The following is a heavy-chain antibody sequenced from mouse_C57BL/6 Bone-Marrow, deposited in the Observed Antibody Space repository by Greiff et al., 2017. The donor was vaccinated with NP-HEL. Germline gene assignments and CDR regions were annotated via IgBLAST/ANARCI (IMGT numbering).Heavy chain of an antibody. CDR3: ARRETLYSNYVAWFAY. Sequence: DVQLVESGGDLVKPGGSLKLSCAASGFTFSSYGMSWVRQTPDKRLEWVATISSGGSYTYYPDSVQGRFTISRDNAKNTLYLQMSSLKSEDTAMYYCARRETLYSNYVAWFAYWGQGTLVTVSA. D-gene: IGHD2-5*01. V-gene: IGHV5-6*01. J-gene: IGHJ3*01. CDR2: ISSGGSYT. CDR1: GFTFSSYG.